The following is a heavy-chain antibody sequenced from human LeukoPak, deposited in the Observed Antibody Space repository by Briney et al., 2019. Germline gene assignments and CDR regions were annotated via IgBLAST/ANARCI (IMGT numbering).Heavy chain of an antibody. Sequence: KPSQTLSLTCTVSGGSISSGGYYWSWIRQHPGKGLEWIGYIYYSASTYYNPSLKSRVTISVDTSKNQFSLKLSSVTAADTAVYYCARPSLSGYDSKRVQDDWFDPWGQGTLVTVSS. CDR2: IYYSAST. D-gene: IGHD5-12*01. V-gene: IGHV4-31*03. J-gene: IGHJ5*02. CDR3: ARPSLSGYDSKRVQDDWFDP. CDR1: GGSISSGGYY.